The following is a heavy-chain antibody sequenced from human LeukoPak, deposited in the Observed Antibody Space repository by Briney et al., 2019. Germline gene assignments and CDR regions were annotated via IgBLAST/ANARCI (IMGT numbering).Heavy chain of an antibody. CDR3: AKSPRGGIDAFDI. CDR2: ISGDGGST. Sequence: GGSLRLSCAASGFTFDDYVMHWVRHAPGKGLEWVSLISGDGGSTYYADSVKGRFTIPRDNSKNSLYLQMNSLRTEDTALYYCAKSPRGGIDAFDIWGQGTMVTVSS. V-gene: IGHV3-43*02. J-gene: IGHJ3*02. CDR1: GFTFDDYV.